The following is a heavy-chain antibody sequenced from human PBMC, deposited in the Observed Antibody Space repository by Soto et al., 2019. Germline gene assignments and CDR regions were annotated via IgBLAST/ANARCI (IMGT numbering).Heavy chain of an antibody. D-gene: IGHD5-12*01. J-gene: IGHJ5*02. V-gene: IGHV1-18*01. CDR2: ISAYNGNT. Sequence: QVPLVQSGAEVKKPGASVKVSCKASGYTFTSYGISWVRQAPGQGLEWMGWISAYNGNTNYAQKLQGRVTMTTDTSTSTAYMELRSLISDDTAVYYCARDLKANVATMANWFDPWGQGTLVTVSS. CDR3: ARDLKANVATMANWFDP. CDR1: GYTFTSYG.